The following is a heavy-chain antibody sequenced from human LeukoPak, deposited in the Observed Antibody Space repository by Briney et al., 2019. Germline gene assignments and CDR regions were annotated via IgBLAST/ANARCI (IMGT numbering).Heavy chain of an antibody. Sequence: GGSLRLSCEPSGFTFCRYWMHWVRPAPGKGLVWVSRIKSDGKTNYADSVKGRFTISRDNAKNTVSLQMDSLRAEDTGVYYCARAPSEVGGYYPEYFRHWGQGTLVTVSS. V-gene: IGHV3-74*01. D-gene: IGHD3-22*01. CDR3: ARAPSEVGGYYPEYFRH. CDR2: IKSDGKT. J-gene: IGHJ1*01. CDR1: GFTFCRYW.